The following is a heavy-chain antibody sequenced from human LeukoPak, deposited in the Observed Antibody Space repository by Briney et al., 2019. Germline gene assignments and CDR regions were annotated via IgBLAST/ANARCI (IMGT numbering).Heavy chain of an antibody. CDR1: GGSISSYY. CDR2: FYTSGST. J-gene: IGHJ4*02. Sequence: SETLSLTCTVSGGSISSYYWSWIRQPAGRGLEWIGRFYTSGSTNYNPSLKSRVTMSVDTSKNQFSLKLSSVTAADTAVYYCARAPYYDILTGYYFPPYYFDYWGQGTLVTVSS. CDR3: ARAPYYDILTGYYFPPYYFDY. D-gene: IGHD3-9*01. V-gene: IGHV4-4*07.